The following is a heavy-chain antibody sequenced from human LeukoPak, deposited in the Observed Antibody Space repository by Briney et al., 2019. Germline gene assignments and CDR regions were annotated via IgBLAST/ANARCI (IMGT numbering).Heavy chain of an antibody. V-gene: IGHV1-69*08. J-gene: IGHJ4*02. Sequence: SVKVSCKASGGTFSSYTISWVRQAPGQGLEWMGRIIPILGRATYAQKFQGRVTITANKSTRTAYMELGSLRSEDTAVYYCARDESHTRILDYWGQGTLVTVSS. CDR1: GGTFSSYT. CDR3: ARDESHTRILDY. D-gene: IGHD2/OR15-2a*01. CDR2: IIPILGRA.